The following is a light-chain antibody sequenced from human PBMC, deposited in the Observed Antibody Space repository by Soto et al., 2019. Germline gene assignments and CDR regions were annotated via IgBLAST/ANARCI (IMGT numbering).Light chain of an antibody. CDR3: QQYGSSLIT. CDR2: AAS. V-gene: IGKV1-27*01. CDR1: QGISNY. J-gene: IGKJ5*01. Sequence: IQMTQSPSSLSASVGDRVTITCRASQGISNYLAWYQQKPGKVPKLLIYAASTLQSGVPSRFSGSGSGTEFTLTISSLQSEDFEVYYCQQYGSSLITFGQGTRLEIK.